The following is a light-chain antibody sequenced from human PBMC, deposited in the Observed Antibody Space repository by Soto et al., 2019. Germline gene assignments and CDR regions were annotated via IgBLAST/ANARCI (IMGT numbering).Light chain of an antibody. J-gene: IGKJ1*01. Sequence: EIVLTQSPGTLSLSPGETATLSCRASQSVRSNYLAWYQQKAGQAPRLLIYGASSRATGIPDRFSGSGSGTDFTLTISRLEPEDFAVYYCQQYGSSPTWTFGQGTKVDIK. CDR1: QSVRSNY. CDR2: GAS. V-gene: IGKV3-20*01. CDR3: QQYGSSPTWT.